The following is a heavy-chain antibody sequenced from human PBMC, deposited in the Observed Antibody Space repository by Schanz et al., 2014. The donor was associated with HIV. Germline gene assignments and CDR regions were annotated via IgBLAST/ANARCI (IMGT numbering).Heavy chain of an antibody. CDR3: AKDRNHYDSRYRGKGNYYYYYGMDV. CDR2: ISYDGSNK. CDR1: GFTFDSYG. J-gene: IGHJ6*02. Sequence: QVQLVESGGGVVQLGRSLRLSCAASGFTFDSYGIHWVRQAPGKGLEWVAVISYDGSNKKYADSVKGRFTISRDNSKNTLYLQMKSLRPEDTAVYYCAKDRNHYDSRYRGKGNYYYYYGMDVWGQGTTVTVSS. V-gene: IGHV3-30*18. D-gene: IGHD3-22*01.